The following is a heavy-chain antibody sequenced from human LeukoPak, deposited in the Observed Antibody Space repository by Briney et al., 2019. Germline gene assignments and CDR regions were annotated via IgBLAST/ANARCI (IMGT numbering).Heavy chain of an antibody. V-gene: IGHV1-69*01. CDR3: ARSIAAAGRYYYYYMDV. Sequence: SVKVSCKASGGTFSSYAISWVRQAPGQGLEWMGGIISISGTANYAQKFQGGVTITADEYTSTAYMELSRLRSEDTAVYYCARSIAAAGRYYYYYMDVWGKGTTVTVSS. J-gene: IGHJ6*03. CDR2: IISISGTA. D-gene: IGHD6-13*01. CDR1: GGTFSSYA.